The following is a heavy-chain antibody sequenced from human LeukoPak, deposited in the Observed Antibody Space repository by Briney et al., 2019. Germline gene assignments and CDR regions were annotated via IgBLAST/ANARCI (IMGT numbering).Heavy chain of an antibody. Sequence: ASVTVSCKASGGTFSSYAISWVRQAPGKGLEWMGGFDPEDGETIYAQKFQGRVTMTEDTSTDTAYMELSSLRSEDTAVYYCATASLYSFDYWGQGTLVTVSS. J-gene: IGHJ4*02. CDR3: ATASLYSFDY. V-gene: IGHV1-24*01. CDR2: FDPEDGET. D-gene: IGHD2-2*01. CDR1: GGTFSSYA.